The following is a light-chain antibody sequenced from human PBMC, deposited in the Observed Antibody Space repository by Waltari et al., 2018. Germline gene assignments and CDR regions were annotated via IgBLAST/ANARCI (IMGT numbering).Light chain of an antibody. CDR1: QTVTTD. V-gene: IGKV3-15*01. Sequence: REVTQSPSTLSLSPGDRATLSCRASQTVTTDLAWFQQTPCQTPSLLIYGASTRATDIPDRVSGSGSGTDFTLTINSLRSEDFAIYYCQHNTKWLWTFGQGTRVEI. CDR3: QHNTKWLWT. CDR2: GAS. J-gene: IGKJ1*01.